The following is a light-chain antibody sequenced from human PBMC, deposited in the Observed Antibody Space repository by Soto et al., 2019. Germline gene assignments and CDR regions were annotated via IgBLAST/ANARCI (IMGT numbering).Light chain of an antibody. J-gene: IGLJ1*01. CDR3: QSNDSSLSGYV. V-gene: IGLV1-40*01. CDR1: TSNIGAGYD. Sequence: QSVLAQPPSVSGAPGQRVTISCTVGTSNIGAGYDVHWYQQLPGTAPKLLIYGNSNRPSGVPDRFSGSKSGTSASLAITGLQAEDEGDYYCQSNDSSLSGYVFGTGTKVTVL. CDR2: GNS.